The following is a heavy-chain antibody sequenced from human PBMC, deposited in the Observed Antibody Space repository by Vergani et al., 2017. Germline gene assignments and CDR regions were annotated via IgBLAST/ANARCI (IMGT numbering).Heavy chain of an antibody. CDR1: GGSISSSSYY. Sequence: QLQLQESGPGLVKPSETLSLTCTVSGGSISSSSYYWGWLRQPPGKGLEWIGSIYYSGSTYYNPSLKSRVTISVDTSKNQFSLKLSSVTAADTAVYYCARAPRGWLFDYWGQGTLVTVSS. D-gene: IGHD6-19*01. CDR2: IYYSGST. V-gene: IGHV4-39*07. CDR3: ARAPRGWLFDY. J-gene: IGHJ4*02.